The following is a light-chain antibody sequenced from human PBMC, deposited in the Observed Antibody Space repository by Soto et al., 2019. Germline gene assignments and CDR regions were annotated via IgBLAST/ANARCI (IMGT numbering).Light chain of an antibody. CDR3: QQYGSSPYT. Sequence: EIVLTQSPGTLSLSPGERATLSCRASQSVSSSYLAWYQQKPGQAPRLLIYGASSRATGIPDRFSGSGCGTDFTLTISRLEPEDCAVYYCQQYGSSPYTFGQGTKLEIK. CDR1: QSVSSSY. J-gene: IGKJ2*01. V-gene: IGKV3-20*01. CDR2: GAS.